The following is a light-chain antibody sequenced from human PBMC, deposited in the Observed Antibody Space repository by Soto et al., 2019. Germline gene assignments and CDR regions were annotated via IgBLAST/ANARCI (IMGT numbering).Light chain of an antibody. CDR3: SSYAGSNNM. J-gene: IGLJ3*02. CDR1: SSDVGGYNF. CDR2: EVN. V-gene: IGLV2-8*01. Sequence: QSALTQPPSASGSPGQSVTISCTGTSSDVGGYNFVSWYQQHPGNAPRLMIYEVNKRPSGVPDRFSGSKSGNTASLTVSGLQAEDEADYYCSSYAGSNNMFGGGTKLTVL.